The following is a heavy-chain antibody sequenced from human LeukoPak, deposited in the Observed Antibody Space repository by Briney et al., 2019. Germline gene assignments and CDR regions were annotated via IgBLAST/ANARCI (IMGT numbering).Heavy chain of an antibody. CDR3: ARVDCSGGSCYYYYYYGMDV. V-gene: IGHV3-48*03. CDR2: ISSSSSTI. CDR1: GFTFSSYE. Sequence: PGGSLRLPCAASGFTFSSYEMNWVRQAPGKGLEWVSYISSSSSTIYYADSVKGRFTISRDNAKNSLYLQMNSLRAEDTAVYYCARVDCSGGSCYYYYYYGMDVWGQGTTVTVSS. J-gene: IGHJ6*01. D-gene: IGHD2-15*01.